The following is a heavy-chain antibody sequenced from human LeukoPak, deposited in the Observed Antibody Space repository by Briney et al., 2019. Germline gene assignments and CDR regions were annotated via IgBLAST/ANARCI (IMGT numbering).Heavy chain of an antibody. CDR1: GGSISNYY. V-gene: IGHV4-59*01. Sequence: SETLSLTCTVSGGSISNYYWSWIRQPPGMGLEWIGYIYYSGNINYNPSLKSRVTISIDTSKNQFSLKLSSVTAADTAVYYCARVLRAASWRSYDYWGQGSLVTVSS. D-gene: IGHD5-18*01. CDR3: ARVLRAASWRSYDY. CDR2: IYYSGNI. J-gene: IGHJ4*02.